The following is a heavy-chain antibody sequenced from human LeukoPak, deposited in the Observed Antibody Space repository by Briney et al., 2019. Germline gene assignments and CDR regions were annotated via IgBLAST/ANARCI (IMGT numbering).Heavy chain of an antibody. Sequence: ASVKVSCKSSGYTFTSYGISWVRQAPGQGLEWMGWISAYNGNTNYAQKLQGRVTMTTDTSTSTAYMELRSLRSDDTAVYYCARGFFDFWSGYYTDYWDQGTLVTVSS. CDR2: ISAYNGNT. V-gene: IGHV1-18*01. CDR3: ARGFFDFWSGYYTDY. J-gene: IGHJ4*02. D-gene: IGHD3-3*01. CDR1: GYTFTSYG.